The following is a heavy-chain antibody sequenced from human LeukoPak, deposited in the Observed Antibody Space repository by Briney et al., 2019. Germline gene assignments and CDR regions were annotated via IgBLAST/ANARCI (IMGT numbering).Heavy chain of an antibody. CDR2: IVASSGST. D-gene: IGHD5-12*01. J-gene: IGHJ4*02. CDR1: GFSLSNSA. Sequence: GGSLRLSCAAPGFSLSNSAMNWVRQAPGKGLEWLSLIVASSGSTFYADSVKGRFTISRDNSKNTLYLQMHSLRADDTAVYYCAKGAYDYIEMGYSDYWGQGTLVTVSS. V-gene: IGHV3-23*01. CDR3: AKGAYDYIEMGYSDY.